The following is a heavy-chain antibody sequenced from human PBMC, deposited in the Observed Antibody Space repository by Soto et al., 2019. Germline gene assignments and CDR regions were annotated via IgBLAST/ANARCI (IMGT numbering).Heavy chain of an antibody. D-gene: IGHD3-10*01. CDR3: SRRYYYGAGAID. V-gene: IGHV4-4*02. J-gene: IGHJ4*02. CDR2: IYHSGST. CDR1: GGSISSSNW. Sequence: QVQLQESGPGLVKPSGTLSLTCAVSGGSISSSNWWSWVRQPPGKGLEWIGEIYHSGSTNYNASLKRRVTISVDKSKNQFSLKLSSVTAADTAVYYCSRRYYYGAGAIDWGQGTLVTVSS.